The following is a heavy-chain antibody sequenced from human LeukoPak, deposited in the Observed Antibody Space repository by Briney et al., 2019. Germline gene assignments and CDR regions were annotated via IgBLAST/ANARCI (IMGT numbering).Heavy chain of an antibody. CDR2: ITGNSGTT. Sequence: GGSLRLSCAASGYTFSTYAMTWVRQAPGKGLEWVSIITGNSGTTYYADSVKGRVTISRDTSKNTLYRQINSLRDEDTAVYYCTRHSGSYWESHESSGYWGQGTLLSVSS. CDR1: GYTFSTYA. V-gene: IGHV3-23*01. D-gene: IGHD1-26*01. J-gene: IGHJ4*02. CDR3: TRHSGSYWESHESSGY.